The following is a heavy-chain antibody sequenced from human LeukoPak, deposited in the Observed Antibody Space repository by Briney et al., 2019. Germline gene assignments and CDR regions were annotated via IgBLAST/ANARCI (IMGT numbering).Heavy chain of an antibody. CDR3: AREWQGGIAAAVTRIEGDY. CDR2: IKQDGSEK. CDR1: GFIVSGYW. D-gene: IGHD6-13*01. V-gene: IGHV3-7*01. Sequence: GGSLRLSCAVSGFIVSGYWMTWVRQAPGKGLEWVANIKQDGSEKNYVDSVKGRFTISRDNAENSLFLQMNSLRVEDTAVYYCAREWQGGIAAAVTRIEGDYWGRGTLVAVSS. J-gene: IGHJ4*02.